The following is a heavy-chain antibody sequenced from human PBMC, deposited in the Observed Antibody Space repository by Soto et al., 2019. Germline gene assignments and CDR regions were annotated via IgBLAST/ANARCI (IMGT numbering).Heavy chain of an antibody. D-gene: IGHD2-21*02. CDR3: QRAVTSVEA. J-gene: IGHJ6*03. V-gene: IGHV4-61*01. Sequence: PSKPLSLTGTVSGGSFKSGSYSWSWIRQPPGKGLEGIGYVYHTGRTSYNPSLKGRVSIAMDTSKDQFSLNLDSVTAADTAVYFCQRAVTSVEAWDKVTTVIVS. CDR2: VYHTGRT. CDR1: GGSFKSGSYS.